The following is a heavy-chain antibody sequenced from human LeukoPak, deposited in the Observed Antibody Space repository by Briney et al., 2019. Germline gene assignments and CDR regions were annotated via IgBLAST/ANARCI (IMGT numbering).Heavy chain of an antibody. D-gene: IGHD3-9*01. V-gene: IGHV4-34*01. CDR3: ARGPTLRYFDWLFFDY. J-gene: IGHJ4*02. CDR2: INHSGST. CDR1: GGSFSGYY. Sequence: SETLSLTCAVYGGSFSGYYWSWIRQPPGKGLKWIGEINHSGSTNYNPSLKSRVTISVDTSKNQFSLKLSSVTAADTAVYYCARGPTLRYFDWLFFDYWGQGTLVTVSS.